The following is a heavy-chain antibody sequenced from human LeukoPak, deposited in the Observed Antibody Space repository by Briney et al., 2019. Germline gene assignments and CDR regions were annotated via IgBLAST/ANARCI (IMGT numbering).Heavy chain of an antibody. D-gene: IGHD6-19*01. CDR1: GFTFSSYW. J-gene: IGHJ4*02. V-gene: IGHV3-74*01. CDR3: ARVSGSGWYGYYFDY. Sequence: GGSLRLSCAASGFTFSSYWMPWVRHAPGKGLVWVSRINSDGSSTSYADPVKGRFTISRDNAKNTLYLQMNSLRAEDTAVYYCARVSGSGWYGYYFDYWGQGTLVTVSS. CDR2: INSDGSST.